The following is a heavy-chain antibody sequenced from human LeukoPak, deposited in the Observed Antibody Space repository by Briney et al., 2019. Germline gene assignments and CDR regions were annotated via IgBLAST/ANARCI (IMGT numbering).Heavy chain of an antibody. J-gene: IGHJ5*02. CDR3: ARDPRRSIAAHLGPNWFDP. CDR1: GYTFTSYY. D-gene: IGHD6-6*01. Sequence: ASVKVSCKASGYTFTSYYMHWVRQAPGQGLEWMGIINPSGGSTSYAQKFQGRVTMTRDTSTSTVYMELSSLRSEDTAVYYCARDPRRSIAAHLGPNWFDPWGQGILVTVSS. CDR2: INPSGGST. V-gene: IGHV1-46*01.